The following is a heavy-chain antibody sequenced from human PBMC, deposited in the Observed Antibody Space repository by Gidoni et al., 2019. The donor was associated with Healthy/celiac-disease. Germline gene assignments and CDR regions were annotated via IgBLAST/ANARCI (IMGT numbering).Heavy chain of an antibody. V-gene: IGHV4-39*01. CDR1: GGSISSSSYY. CDR3: ARRPSNWNDALGDY. Sequence: QLQLQESGPGLVKPSETLSLTCTVSGGSISSSSYYWGWIRQPPGKGLEWIGSIYYSGSTYYNPSLKSRVTISVDTSKNQFSLKLSSVTAADTAVYYCARRPSNWNDALGDYWGQGTLVTVSS. J-gene: IGHJ4*02. CDR2: IYYSGST. D-gene: IGHD1-1*01.